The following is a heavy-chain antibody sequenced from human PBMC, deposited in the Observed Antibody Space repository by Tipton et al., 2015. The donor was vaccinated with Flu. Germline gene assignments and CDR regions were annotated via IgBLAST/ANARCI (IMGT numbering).Heavy chain of an antibody. D-gene: IGHD6-13*01. J-gene: IGHJ6*03. CDR1: GGSFSGYY. V-gene: IGHV4-34*01. CDR3: ASLRGSSWTYYYYMDV. Sequence: TLSLTCAVYGGSFSGYYWSWIRQPPGKGLEWIGEINHSGSTNYNPSLKSRVTISVDTSKNQFSLKLSSVTAADTAVYYCASLRGSSWTYYYYMDVWGKGTTVTVSS. CDR2: INHSGST.